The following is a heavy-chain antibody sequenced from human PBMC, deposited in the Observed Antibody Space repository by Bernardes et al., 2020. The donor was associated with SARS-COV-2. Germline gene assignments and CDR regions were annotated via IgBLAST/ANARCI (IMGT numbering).Heavy chain of an antibody. CDR3: TRGGPRSVMDY. D-gene: IGHD3-16*01. V-gene: IGHV3-53*01. Sequence: GGSLRLSCAASELLVDSNYMSWVRETPGKGLEWVAAIYVNSNTQYADSVKDRFTISRDNSKNTLHLQMSSLRAEDTAVYYCTRGGPRSVMDYWGQGTLVTVSS. CDR1: ELLVDSNY. J-gene: IGHJ4*02. CDR2: IYVNSNT.